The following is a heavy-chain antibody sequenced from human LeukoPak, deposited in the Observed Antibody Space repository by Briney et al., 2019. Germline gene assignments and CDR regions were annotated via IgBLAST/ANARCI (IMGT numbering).Heavy chain of an antibody. CDR3: ARLYILTYGP. V-gene: IGHV4-34*01. J-gene: IGHJ5*02. CDR1: GGSFSGYY. Sequence: SETLSLTCAVYGGSFSGYYWSWIRQPPGKGLEWIGEINHSGSTNYNPSLKSRVTISVDTSKNQFSLKLSSVTAADTAVYYCARLYILTYGPWGQGTLVTVSS. D-gene: IGHD3-9*01. CDR2: INHSGST.